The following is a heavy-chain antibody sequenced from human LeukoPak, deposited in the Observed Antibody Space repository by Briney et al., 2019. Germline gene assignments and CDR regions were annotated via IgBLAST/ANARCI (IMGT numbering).Heavy chain of an antibody. CDR1: GVSISGGSFH. Sequence: SETLSLNCTVSGVSISGGSFHWGWVRQPPGKGLEWIGNIHYSGSTYYNPSLKSPVSISVDTSKNHFSLQLSSVTAAGTAVYYCAGRVGASIWTGMHFWGQGTLVAVSS. D-gene: IGHD1-26*01. V-gene: IGHV4-39*02. CDR2: IHYSGST. J-gene: IGHJ4*02. CDR3: AGRVGASIWTGMHF.